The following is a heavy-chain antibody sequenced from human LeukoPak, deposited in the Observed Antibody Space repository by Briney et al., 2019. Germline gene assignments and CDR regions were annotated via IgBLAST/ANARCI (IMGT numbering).Heavy chain of an antibody. D-gene: IGHD6-6*01. CDR3: ASRAEYSSSSEGY. J-gene: IGHJ4*02. Sequence: ASVKVSCKASGYTFTGYYMHWVRQAPGQGLEWMGWINPNSGGTNYAQKFQGRVTMTRDTSISTAYMELSRPRSDDTAVYYCASRAEYSSSSEGYWGQGTLVTVSS. V-gene: IGHV1-2*02. CDR2: INPNSGGT. CDR1: GYTFTGYY.